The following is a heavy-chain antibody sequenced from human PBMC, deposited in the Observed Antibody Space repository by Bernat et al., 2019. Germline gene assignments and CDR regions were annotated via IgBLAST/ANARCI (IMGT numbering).Heavy chain of an antibody. Sequence: EVQLLESGGGLVQPGGSLRLSCAASGFTFSSYAMSWLRRAPGKGLHWVSSISAGGTTYYADSVKGRFTISRDNSKTTLYLQMNSLRAEDTAVYYCAKEGAAAQVEYFQSWGQGTLVIVSS. CDR1: GFTFSSYA. V-gene: IGHV3-23*01. CDR3: AKEGAAAQVEYFQS. CDR2: ISAGGTT. J-gene: IGHJ1*01. D-gene: IGHD2-15*01.